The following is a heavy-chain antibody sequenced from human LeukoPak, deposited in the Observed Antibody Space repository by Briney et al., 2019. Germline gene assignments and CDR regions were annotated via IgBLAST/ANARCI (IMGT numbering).Heavy chain of an antibody. CDR1: GGTFSSYA. V-gene: IGHV1-69*04. CDR2: IIPILGIA. J-gene: IGHJ4*02. D-gene: IGHD5-18*01. Sequence: SVKVSCKASGGTFSSYAISWVRQAPGQGLEWMGRIIPILGIANYAQKFQGRVTITADKSTSTAYMELSSLRSEDTAVYYCARGGMDVMNTGLWKPLEFWGQGTLVTVSS. CDR3: ARGGMDVMNTGLWKPLEF.